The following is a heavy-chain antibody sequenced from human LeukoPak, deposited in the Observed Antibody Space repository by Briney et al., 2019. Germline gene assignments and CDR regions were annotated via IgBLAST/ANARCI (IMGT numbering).Heavy chain of an antibody. D-gene: IGHD2-2*01. J-gene: IGHJ6*04. CDR2: VSSNGDKT. Sequence: PGGSLRLSCAASGFTFSYFAMHWVRQAPGEGLEYISAVSSNGDKTYYADSVKGRFSISRDNSKNTLYLQMGSLRAEDMAEYYCARGGYCSTTSCYEGSGDYYYGMDVWGRGTTVTVSS. CDR3: ARGGYCSTTSCYEGSGDYYYGMDV. CDR1: GFTFSYFA. V-gene: IGHV3-64*02.